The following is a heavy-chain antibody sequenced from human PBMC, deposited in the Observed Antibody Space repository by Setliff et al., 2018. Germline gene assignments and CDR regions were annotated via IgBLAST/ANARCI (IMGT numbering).Heavy chain of an antibody. CDR3: ARGGPTLTISRVLVVSSFDP. Sequence: SETLSLTCTVSGGSISSSSYYWGWIRQPPGKGLEWIGEIYHSGSTNYNPSLKSRVTISVDKSKNQFSLKLSSVTAADTATYYCARGGPTLTISRVLVVSSFDPWGQGSRVTVSS. D-gene: IGHD3-3*01. V-gene: IGHV4-39*07. J-gene: IGHJ5*02. CDR2: IYHSGST. CDR1: GGSISSSSYY.